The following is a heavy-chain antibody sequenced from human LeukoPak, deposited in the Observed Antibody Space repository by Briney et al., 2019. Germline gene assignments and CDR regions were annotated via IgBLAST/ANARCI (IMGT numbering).Heavy chain of an antibody. D-gene: IGHD6-13*01. CDR2: ISYDGSNK. J-gene: IGHJ4*02. CDR3: ARVQAAAHGAFDY. CDR1: GFTFSSYA. Sequence: PGRSLRLSCAASGFTFSSYAMHWVRQAPGKGLEWVAVISYDGSNKYYADSVKGRFTISRDNAKNSLYLQMNSLRAEDTAVYYCARVQAAAHGAFDYWGQGTLVTVSS. V-gene: IGHV3-30-3*01.